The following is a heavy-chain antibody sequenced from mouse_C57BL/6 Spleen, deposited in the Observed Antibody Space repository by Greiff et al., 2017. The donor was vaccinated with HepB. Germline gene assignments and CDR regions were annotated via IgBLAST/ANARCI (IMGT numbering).Heavy chain of an antibody. Sequence: VQLQQSGPGLVKPSQSLSLTCSVTGYSITSGYYWNWIRQFPGNKLEWMGYISYDGSNNYNPSLKNRISITRDTSKNQFFLKLNSVTTEDTATYYCARDLHGSSYGFAYWGQGTLVTVSA. CDR3: ARDLHGSSYGFAY. D-gene: IGHD1-1*01. V-gene: IGHV3-6*01. CDR2: ISYDGSN. J-gene: IGHJ3*01. CDR1: GYSITSGYY.